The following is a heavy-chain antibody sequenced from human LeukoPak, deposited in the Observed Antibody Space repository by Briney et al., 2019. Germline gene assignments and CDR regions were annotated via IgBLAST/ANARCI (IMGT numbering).Heavy chain of an antibody. CDR3: ARDFRYAFDN. J-gene: IGHJ4*02. V-gene: IGHV3-48*04. D-gene: IGHD5-12*01. CDR2: IGISSGNT. CDR1: GFTFSDYS. Sequence: GGSLRLSCAASGFTFSDYSTNWVRQAPGKGLEWISYIGISSGNTKYAGSVKGRFTISGDSAKNSVYLQMNSLRVEDTAVYYCARDFRYAFDNWGQGTLVTVSS.